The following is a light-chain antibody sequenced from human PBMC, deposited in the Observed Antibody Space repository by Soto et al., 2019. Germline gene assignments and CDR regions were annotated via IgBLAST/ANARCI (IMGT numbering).Light chain of an antibody. CDR3: SSYTSSSTLV. Sequence: QSALTQRASVSGSPGQSITISCTGTSSDVGGYNYVSWYQQHPGKAPKLMIYAVTNRPSGVSNRFSGSKSGNTASLTISGLQAEDEADYYCSSYTSSSTLVFGTGTKVTVL. CDR2: AVT. CDR1: SSDVGGYNY. J-gene: IGLJ1*01. V-gene: IGLV2-14*01.